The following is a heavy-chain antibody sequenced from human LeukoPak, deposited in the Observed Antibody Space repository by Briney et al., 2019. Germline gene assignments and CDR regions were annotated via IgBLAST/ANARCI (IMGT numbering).Heavy chain of an antibody. Sequence: PSETLSLTCTVSGGSISSSSYYWGWIRQPPGKGLEWIGSIYYSGSTYYNPSLKSRVTISVDTSKNQFSLKLSSVTAADTAVYYCASSPGNWFDPWGQGTLVTVSS. CDR3: ASSPGNWFDP. J-gene: IGHJ5*02. V-gene: IGHV4-39*07. D-gene: IGHD1-14*01. CDR1: GGSISSSSYY. CDR2: IYYSGST.